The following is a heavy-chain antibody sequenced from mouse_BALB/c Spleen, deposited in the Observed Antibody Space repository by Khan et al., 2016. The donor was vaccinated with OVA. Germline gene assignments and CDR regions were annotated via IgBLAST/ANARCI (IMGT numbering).Heavy chain of an antibody. D-gene: IGHD4-1*01. CDR1: GFDFSRYW. CDR3: ASLTRFAY. Sequence: EVKLLDSGGGLVQPGGSLKLSCAASGFDFSRYWMSWVRQASGKGLEWIAEINPDSSTINYTPSLKDTFIISRHNAKNTLYLQMSKVRSEDTALYYCASLTRFAYWGQGTRVTVSA. J-gene: IGHJ3*01. CDR2: INPDSSTI. V-gene: IGHV4-1*02.